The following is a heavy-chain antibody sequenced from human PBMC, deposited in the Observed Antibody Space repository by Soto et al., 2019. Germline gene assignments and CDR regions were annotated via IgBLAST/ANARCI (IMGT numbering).Heavy chain of an antibody. CDR1: GGSISSGDYY. CDR3: ARATDVDTAMVTGFDP. V-gene: IGHV4-30-4*01. D-gene: IGHD5-18*01. Sequence: SETLSLTCTVSGGSISSGDYYWSWIRQPPGKGLEWIGYIYYSGSTYYNPSLKSRVTISVDTSKNQFSLKLSSVTAADTAVYYCARATDVDTAMVTGFDPWGQGILVTVSS. J-gene: IGHJ5*02. CDR2: IYYSGST.